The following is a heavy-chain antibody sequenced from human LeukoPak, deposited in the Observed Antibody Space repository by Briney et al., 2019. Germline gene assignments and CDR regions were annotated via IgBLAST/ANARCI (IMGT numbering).Heavy chain of an antibody. Sequence: PGGSLRLSCAASGVTFSRYGMHWVREAPGKGLEWVAVISYDGSNKYYADSVKGRFTISRDNSKNTLYLQMNSLRAEDTAVYYGAKEGGSGWALDYWGQGTLVTVSS. CDR3: AKEGGSGWALDY. CDR1: GVTFSRYG. D-gene: IGHD6-19*01. J-gene: IGHJ4*02. V-gene: IGHV3-30*18. CDR2: ISYDGSNK.